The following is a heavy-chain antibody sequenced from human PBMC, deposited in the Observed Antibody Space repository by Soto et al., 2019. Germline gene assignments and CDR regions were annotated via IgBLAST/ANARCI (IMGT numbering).Heavy chain of an antibody. V-gene: IGHV4-61*01. Sequence: SETLSLTCTVSGGTVRSGRYYWSWNRQPPGKGLEWIKNISYSGSTNYNPPLKSRVTISIDKSKNPFSLKLSSVNAADTAVYYCARDRIAAAGAYYYCGMDVWGQGTTVTVSS. CDR1: GGTVRSGRYY. CDR3: ARDRIAAAGAYYYCGMDV. CDR2: ISYSGST. D-gene: IGHD6-13*01. J-gene: IGHJ6*02.